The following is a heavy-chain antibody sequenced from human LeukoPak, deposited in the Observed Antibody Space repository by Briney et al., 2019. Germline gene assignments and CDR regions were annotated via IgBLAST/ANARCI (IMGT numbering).Heavy chain of an antibody. CDR1: GFTFSSYA. D-gene: IGHD3-10*01. Sequence: PGGSLRLSCAASGFTFSSYAMHWVRQAPGKGLEWVAVISYDGSNKYYADSVKGRFTISRDNSKNTLYLQMNSLRAEDTAVYYCARDSASTITMVRGVVYYYYMDVWGKGTTVTVSS. V-gene: IGHV3-30*04. J-gene: IGHJ6*03. CDR3: ARDSASTITMVRGVVYYYYMDV. CDR2: ISYDGSNK.